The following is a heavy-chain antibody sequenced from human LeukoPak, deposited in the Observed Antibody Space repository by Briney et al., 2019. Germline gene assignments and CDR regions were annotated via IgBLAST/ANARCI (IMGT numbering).Heavy chain of an antibody. D-gene: IGHD3-10*02. V-gene: IGHV3-48*04. CDR3: AELGITMIGGV. CDR1: GFTVSTNS. CDR2: ISSRGSTI. Sequence: GGSLRLSCTVSGFTVSTNSMNWVRQAPGKGLEWVSYISSRGSTIYYADSVKGRFTISRDNAKNSLYLQMNSLRAEDTAVYYCAELGITMIGGVWGKGTTVTISS. J-gene: IGHJ6*04.